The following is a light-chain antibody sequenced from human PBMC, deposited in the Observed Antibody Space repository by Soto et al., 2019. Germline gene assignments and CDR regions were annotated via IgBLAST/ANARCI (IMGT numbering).Light chain of an antibody. CDR2: SNN. CDR1: SSNIGSNT. J-gene: IGLJ2*01. CDR3: AAWDDSLNGVV. V-gene: IGLV1-44*01. Sequence: QSVLTQPPSASGTPGQRVTISCSGSSSNIGSNTVNWYQHLPGTAPKLLIYSNNQRPSGVPDRFSGSKSGTSASLAISGLQSEDEADYYCAAWDDSLNGVVFGGGTKVTV.